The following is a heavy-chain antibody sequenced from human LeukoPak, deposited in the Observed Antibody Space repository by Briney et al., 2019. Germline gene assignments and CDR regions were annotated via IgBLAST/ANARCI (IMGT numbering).Heavy chain of an antibody. Sequence: PAASVKVSCKVSGYTLTELSMHWVRQAPGKGLEWMGWINPNSGGTNYAQKFQGRVTVTRDTSISTAYMELSRLRSDDTAVYYCARDPTYCSGGSCYTDNRSDYWGQGTLVTVSS. V-gene: IGHV1-2*02. CDR2: INPNSGGT. CDR3: ARDPTYCSGGSCYTDNRSDY. CDR1: GYTLTELS. D-gene: IGHD2-15*01. J-gene: IGHJ4*02.